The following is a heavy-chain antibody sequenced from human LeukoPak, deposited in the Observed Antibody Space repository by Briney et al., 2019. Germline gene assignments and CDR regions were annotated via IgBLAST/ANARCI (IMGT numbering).Heavy chain of an antibody. CDR1: GGTFSSYA. CDR3: AREDIVVVPAAIFVGAFDI. CDR2: IIPIFGTA. V-gene: IGHV1-69*13. Sequence: GASVKVSCKASGGTFSSYAISWVRQAPGQGLEWMGGIIPIFGTANYAQKFQGRVTITADESTSTAYTELSSLRPEDTAVYYCAREDIVVVPAAIFVGAFDIWGQGTMVTVSS. D-gene: IGHD2-2*02. J-gene: IGHJ3*02.